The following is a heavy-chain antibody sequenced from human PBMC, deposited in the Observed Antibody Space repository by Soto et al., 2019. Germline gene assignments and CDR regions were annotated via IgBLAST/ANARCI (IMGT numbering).Heavy chain of an antibody. J-gene: IGHJ4*02. V-gene: IGHV4-59*08. CDR1: GGSISSYY. CDR3: ARIPDIVVVVAATGPY. Sequence: SETLSLTCTISGGSISSYYWSWMRQAPGKGLEWIGNIYYTGSTNYNPCLKSRVTISVDTSKNQFSLKLSSVTAADTAVYYCARIPDIVVVVAATGPYWGQGTLVTVSS. D-gene: IGHD2-15*01. CDR2: IYYTGST.